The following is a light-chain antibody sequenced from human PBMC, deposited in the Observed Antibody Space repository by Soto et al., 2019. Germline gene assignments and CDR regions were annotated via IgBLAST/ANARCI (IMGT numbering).Light chain of an antibody. CDR3: CSYAASSALWV. Sequence: QSALTQPASVSGSPGQSITISCTGTNSDVGTYELVSWYQQHPGRAPNLMIYEGSKRPSGVSNRFSGSKSGDTASLTISGLQAEDEANYYCCSYAASSALWVFGGGTKLTVL. CDR1: NSDVGTYEL. J-gene: IGLJ3*02. V-gene: IGLV2-23*01. CDR2: EGS.